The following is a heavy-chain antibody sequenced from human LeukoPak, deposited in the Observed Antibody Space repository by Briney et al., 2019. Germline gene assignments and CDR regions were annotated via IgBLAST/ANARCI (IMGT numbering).Heavy chain of an antibody. J-gene: IGHJ4*02. CDR1: GFTVSSNY. Sequence: QPGGSLRLSCAASGFTVSSNYMSWVRQAPGKGLEWVSVIYSGGSTYYADSVKGRFTISRDNSKNTLYLQMNSLRAEDTAVYYCARSGYCSGGSCLGYWGQGTLVTVSS. D-gene: IGHD2-15*01. CDR3: ARSGYCSGGSCLGY. CDR2: IYSGGST. V-gene: IGHV3-53*01.